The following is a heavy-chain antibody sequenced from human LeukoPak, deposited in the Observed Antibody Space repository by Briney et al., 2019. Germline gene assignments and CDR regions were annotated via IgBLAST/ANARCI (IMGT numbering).Heavy chain of an antibody. CDR2: LSSSSDYI. J-gene: IGHJ1*01. CDR1: GFTFSSYN. Sequence: GGSLRLSCAASGFTFSSYNMKWVRQAAGKGLKWVSSLSSSSDYIFYAASAKGRFTISRDNARNSLYLHMDSLRAEDTAVYYCARSYGDYVASFLQKWGQGTLVTVSS. CDR3: ARSYGDYVASFLQK. V-gene: IGHV3-21*01. D-gene: IGHD4-17*01.